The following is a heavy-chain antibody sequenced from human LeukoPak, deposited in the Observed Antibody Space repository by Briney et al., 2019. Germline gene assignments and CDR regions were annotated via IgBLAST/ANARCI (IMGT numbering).Heavy chain of an antibody. CDR3: ARHSWGLQFLDS. Sequence: PSETLSLTCTVSGGSLSNYYWSWIRQSPGKGLEWLGFIYYTGTTKYNPSLESRVTISVDRSKNQFSLQLRSVTAADTAVYHCARHSWGLQFLDSWGQGTLVTVSS. D-gene: IGHD7-27*01. J-gene: IGHJ5*01. V-gene: IGHV4-59*08. CDR2: IYYTGTT. CDR1: GGSLSNYY.